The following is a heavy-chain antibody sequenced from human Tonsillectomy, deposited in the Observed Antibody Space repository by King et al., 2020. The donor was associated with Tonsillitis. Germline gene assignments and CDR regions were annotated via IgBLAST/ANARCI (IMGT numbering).Heavy chain of an antibody. V-gene: IGHV1-2*02. J-gene: IGHJ4*02. D-gene: IGHD2-8*01. CDR3: ARGPWVYAGSSVVF. CDR2: INPNSGGT. Sequence: VQLVESGAEVKKPGASVKVSCKASEYTFIDYYMHWVRQAPGQGLEGMGWINPNSGGTNYAQKFQGRVTMTRDTSISTAYMALSRLRSADTAVYYCARGPWVYAGSSVVFWGQGTLVTVSS. CDR1: EYTFIDYY.